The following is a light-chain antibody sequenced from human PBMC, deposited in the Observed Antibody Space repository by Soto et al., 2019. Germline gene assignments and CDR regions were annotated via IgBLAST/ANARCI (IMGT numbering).Light chain of an antibody. Sequence: QSALTQPASVSGSPGQSITISCTGTSSDVVNYNWVAWYQQHPGKVPKLMNYEVSNRPSGVSNRFSGSKSGNTASLTISGLQAEDEAHYYCSSSSASGIHVFGGGTKLTVL. CDR3: SSSSASGIHV. CDR1: SSDVVNYNW. CDR2: EVS. V-gene: IGLV2-14*01. J-gene: IGLJ2*01.